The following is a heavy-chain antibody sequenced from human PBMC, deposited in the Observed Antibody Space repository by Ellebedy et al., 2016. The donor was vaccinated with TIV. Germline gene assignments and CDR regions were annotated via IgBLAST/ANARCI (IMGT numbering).Heavy chain of an antibody. CDR3: ARGLCFHDYVWGSYRYKGGWFNP. CDR2: IYYSGST. CDR1: GGPISSYY. Sequence: SDTLSLTXTVPGGPISSYYWSWIRQPPGKGLEWIGYIYYSGSTNYNPSLKSRVTISVDTSKNQFSLKLSSVTAADTAVYYCARGLCFHDYVWGSYRYKGGWFNPWGQGTLVTVSS. D-gene: IGHD3-16*02. V-gene: IGHV4-59*12. J-gene: IGHJ5*02.